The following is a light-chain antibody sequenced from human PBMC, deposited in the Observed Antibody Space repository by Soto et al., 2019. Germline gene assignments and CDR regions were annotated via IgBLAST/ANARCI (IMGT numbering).Light chain of an antibody. Sequence: QSALTQPASVSGSPGQSITISCTGTSGDVGGYTFVSWYQQHPNKAPKLIIYEVTNRPSGVSDRFSGSKSGNTASLTISGLQDEDEAFYYCSSYTSSSTRWVFGGGSKLTVL. CDR1: SGDVGGYTF. CDR2: EVT. J-gene: IGLJ3*02. CDR3: SSYTSSSTRWV. V-gene: IGLV2-14*01.